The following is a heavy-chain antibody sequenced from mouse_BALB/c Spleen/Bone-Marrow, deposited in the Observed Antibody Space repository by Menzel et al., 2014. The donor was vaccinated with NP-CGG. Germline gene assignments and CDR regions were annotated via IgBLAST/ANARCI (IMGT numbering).Heavy chain of an antibody. D-gene: IGHD2-2*01. Sequence: VKLMESGAELVRPGASVELSCKTSGYIFPGYWIHWVKQRSGQGLEWIARIYPGTGSTYYNEKFKGKATLTADKSSSTAYMQLSSLKSEDSAVYFCARGNYGYDDGAWFAYWGQGTLVTVSA. CDR1: GYIFPGYW. J-gene: IGHJ3*01. V-gene: IGHV1-76*01. CDR3: ARGNYGYDDGAWFAY. CDR2: IYPGTGST.